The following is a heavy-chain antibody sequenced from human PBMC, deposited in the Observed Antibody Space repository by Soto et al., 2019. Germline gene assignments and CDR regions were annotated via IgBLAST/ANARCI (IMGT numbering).Heavy chain of an antibody. CDR1: GYTFTSYD. D-gene: IGHD3-16*02. CDR3: ARGDDYDYIWGSYRPPYYYYYMDV. CDR2: MNPNSGNT. Sequence: ASVKVSCTASGYTFTSYDINWVRQATGQGPEWMGWMNPNSGNTGYAQKFQGRVTMTRNTSISTAYMELSSLRSEDTAVYYCARGDDYDYIWGSYRPPYYYYYMDVWGKGTTVTVSS. J-gene: IGHJ6*03. V-gene: IGHV1-8*01.